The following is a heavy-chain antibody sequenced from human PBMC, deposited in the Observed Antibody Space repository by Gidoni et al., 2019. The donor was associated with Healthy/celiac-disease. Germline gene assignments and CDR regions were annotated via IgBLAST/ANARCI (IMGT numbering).Heavy chain of an antibody. V-gene: IGHV3-74*01. J-gene: IGHJ6*02. D-gene: IGHD1-26*01. CDR1: GFTLSSHW. CDR3: ARAPNLYPSGYYYGMDV. CDR2: INSDGSST. Sequence: EVQMVESVVGLVQPGGSLRLSCAASGFTLSSHWMIWLRQAPGKGLVWVSRINSDGSSTSYADSVKGRFTISRDNVKNTLYLQMNSLRAEDTAVYYCARAPNLYPSGYYYGMDVWGQGTTVTVSS.